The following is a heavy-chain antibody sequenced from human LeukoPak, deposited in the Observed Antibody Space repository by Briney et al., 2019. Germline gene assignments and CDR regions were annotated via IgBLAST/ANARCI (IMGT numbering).Heavy chain of an antibody. CDR3: AKRAMIMAAFDI. Sequence: GGTLRLSCAASGFPFSAYGMSWVRQAPGKGLEWVAFIRYDGSNKYYADSVKGRFTISRDNSKNTLYLQMNSLRAEDTAVYYCAKRAMIMAAFDIWGQGTMVTVSS. J-gene: IGHJ3*02. V-gene: IGHV3-30*02. D-gene: IGHD2-8*01. CDR2: IRYDGSNK. CDR1: GFPFSAYG.